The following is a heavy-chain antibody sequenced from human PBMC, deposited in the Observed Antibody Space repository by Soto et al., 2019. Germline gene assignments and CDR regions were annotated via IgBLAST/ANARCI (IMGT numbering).Heavy chain of an antibody. J-gene: IGHJ4*02. CDR3: ARDMSRFPIYSSSWAIDY. CDR2: IHHSGNP. CDR1: GASISSGNW. Sequence: PSDTVSVTCAVSGASISSGNWWIWVRQSPGKGLEWIGEIHHSGNPNYNPSLESRVTISVDKSKNQFSLNLSSVTAADTAVYYCARDMSRFPIYSSSWAIDYWGQVTLVTVSS. D-gene: IGHD6-13*01. V-gene: IGHV4-4*02.